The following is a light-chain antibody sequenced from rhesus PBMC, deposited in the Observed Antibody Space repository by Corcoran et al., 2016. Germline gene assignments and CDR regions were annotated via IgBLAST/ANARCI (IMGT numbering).Light chain of an antibody. CDR1: QGINRE. CDR2: SAS. J-gene: IGKJ2*01. V-gene: IGKV1-94*01. CDR3: LQDYISPFS. Sequence: DIQMTQSPSSLSASVGDRVTVTCRASQGINRELSWYQQKPGKAPTLLIFSASSLQKGVSYRFSGSGSVTEYTLTISSLQAEDVATYYCLQDYISPFSFGQGTKVEIK.